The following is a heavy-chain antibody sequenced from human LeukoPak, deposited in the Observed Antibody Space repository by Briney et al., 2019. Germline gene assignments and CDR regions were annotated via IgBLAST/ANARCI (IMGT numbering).Heavy chain of an antibody. CDR2: IISSSSTI. CDR1: GFTFSSYS. J-gene: IGHJ4*02. V-gene: IGHV3-48*01. D-gene: IGHD4-17*01. Sequence: GGSLRLSCAASGFTFSSYSMNWVRQAPGKGLEWVSYIISSSSTISYADSAKGRFTISRDNAKNSLFLQMNSLRAEDTAVYYCAAYGDYHYWGQGTLVTVSS. CDR3: AAYGDYHY.